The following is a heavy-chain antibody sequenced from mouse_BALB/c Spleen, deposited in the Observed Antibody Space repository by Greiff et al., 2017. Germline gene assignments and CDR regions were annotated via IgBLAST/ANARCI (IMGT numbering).Heavy chain of an antibody. CDR2: INSNGGST. V-gene: IGHV5-6-3*01. Sequence: EVKLVESGGGLVQPGGSLKLSCAASGFTFSSYGMSWVRQTPDKRLELVATINSNGGSTYYPDSVKGRFTISRDNAKNTLYLQMSSLKYEDTAMYYCARDLPWDYWGQGTTLTVSS. CDR1: GFTFSSYG. J-gene: IGHJ2*01. CDR3: ARDLPWDY.